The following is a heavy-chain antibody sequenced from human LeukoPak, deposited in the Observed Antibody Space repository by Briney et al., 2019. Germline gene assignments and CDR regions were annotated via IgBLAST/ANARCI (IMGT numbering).Heavy chain of an antibody. J-gene: IGHJ6*03. CDR1: GFTFTVYA. CDR2: IDNDGHGI. Sequence: GGSLRLSCAASGFTFTVYAMNWVRQAPGKGLELVSRIDNDGHGILYADSVKGRFTTSRDNAKNTLYLQMNSLRFEDTAVYYCATGGGWVPSFGVVTHIDVWGKGTTVTVSS. D-gene: IGHD3-3*01. V-gene: IGHV3-74*03. CDR3: ATGGGWVPSFGVVTHIDV.